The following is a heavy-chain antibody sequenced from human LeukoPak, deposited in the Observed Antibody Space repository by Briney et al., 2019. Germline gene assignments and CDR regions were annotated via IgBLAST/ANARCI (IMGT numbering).Heavy chain of an antibody. D-gene: IGHD3-10*01. V-gene: IGHV4-30-2*01. CDR1: GGSISSGGYS. J-gene: IGHJ5*02. Sequence: SETLSLTCAVSGGSISSGGYSWSWIRQPPGKGLEWIGYIYHSGSTYYNPSLKSRVTISVDRPKNQFSLKLSSVTAADTAVYYCARGNTMVRGVIAGWFDPWSQGTLVTVSS. CDR3: ARGNTMVRGVIAGWFDP. CDR2: IYHSGST.